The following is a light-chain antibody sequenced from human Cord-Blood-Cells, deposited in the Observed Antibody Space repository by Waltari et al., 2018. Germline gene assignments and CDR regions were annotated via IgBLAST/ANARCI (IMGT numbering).Light chain of an antibody. J-gene: IGKJ4*01. CDR2: GAS. CDR1: QSVSSN. V-gene: IGKV3-15*01. Sequence: EIVMTQSPATLSVSPGDRATLSCRASQSVSSNLAWYQQKPGQAPRLLIYGASTRATGIPARFSGSGSGTEFTLTISSLQSEDFAVYYCQQYNNWRRTFGGGTKVEIK. CDR3: QQYNNWRRT.